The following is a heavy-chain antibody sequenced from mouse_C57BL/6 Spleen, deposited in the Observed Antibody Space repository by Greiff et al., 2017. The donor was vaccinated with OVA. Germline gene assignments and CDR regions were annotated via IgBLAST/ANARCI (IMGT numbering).Heavy chain of an antibody. V-gene: IGHV5-4*01. CDR2: ISDGGSYT. CDR1: GFTFSSYA. D-gene: IGHD4-1*01. Sequence: EVKLMESGGGLVKPGGSLKLSCAASGFTFSSYAMSWVRQTPEKRLEWVATISDGGSYTYYPDNVKGRFTISRDNAKNNLYLQMSHLKSEDTAMYYCARELTGTKGDYWGQGTTLTVSS. CDR3: ARELTGTKGDY. J-gene: IGHJ2*01.